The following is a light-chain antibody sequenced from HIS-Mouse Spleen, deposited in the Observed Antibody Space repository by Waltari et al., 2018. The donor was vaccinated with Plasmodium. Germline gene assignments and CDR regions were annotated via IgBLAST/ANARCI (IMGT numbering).Light chain of an antibody. V-gene: IGLV3-10*01. CDR1: ALPKKY. J-gene: IGLJ3*02. CDR3: YSTDSSGNHRV. CDR2: EDS. Sequence: SYELTQPPSVSVSPGQPARITCSGDALPKKYAYWYQQKSGQAPVLVIYEDSKRPSWIPERFSGSSSGTRATLTISGAQVEDEADYYCYSTDSSGNHRVFGGGTKLTVL.